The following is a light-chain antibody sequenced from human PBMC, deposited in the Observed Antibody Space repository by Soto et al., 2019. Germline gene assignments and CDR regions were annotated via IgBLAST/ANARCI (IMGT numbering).Light chain of an antibody. Sequence: QSALTQPRSVSGSPGQSVTISCTGTSSDIGGYNYVSWYQQYPGKAPKLMISDVSKRPSGVPDRFSGSKSDNTASLTISGLQADDEADYYCCSYAGSYTYVFGGGTKVTFL. CDR1: SSDIGGYNY. CDR3: CSYAGSYTYV. CDR2: DVS. J-gene: IGLJ2*01. V-gene: IGLV2-11*01.